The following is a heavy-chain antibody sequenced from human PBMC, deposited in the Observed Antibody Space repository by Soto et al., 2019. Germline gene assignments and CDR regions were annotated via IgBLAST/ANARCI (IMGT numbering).Heavy chain of an antibody. D-gene: IGHD3-10*01. CDR1: RDSINNYY. Sequence: SETLSLTCTVSRDSINNYYWSWIRQPPGKGPEWIGYVYHSGITNYNPSLESRVTISLDTSKNQFSLKLKSVTAADTAVFYCATRPPGGEWGGVLDYWSQGTLVTVSS. J-gene: IGHJ4*02. CDR3: ATRPPGGEWGGVLDY. V-gene: IGHV4-59*01. CDR2: VYHSGIT.